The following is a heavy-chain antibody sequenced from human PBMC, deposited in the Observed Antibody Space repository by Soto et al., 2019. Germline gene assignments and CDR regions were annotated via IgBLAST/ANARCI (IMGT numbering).Heavy chain of an antibody. CDR1: GYTFTSYA. D-gene: IGHD3-9*01. V-gene: IGHV1-3*01. CDR2: INAGNGNT. J-gene: IGHJ4*02. CDR3: ARIGLRYFDWLGY. Sequence: QVQLVQSGAEVKKPGASVKVSCKASGYTFTSYAMHWVRQAPGQRLEWMGWINAGNGNTKYSQKCQGRVTITRDTSASTAYMELSSLRSEDTAVYYCARIGLRYFDWLGYWGQGTLVTVSS.